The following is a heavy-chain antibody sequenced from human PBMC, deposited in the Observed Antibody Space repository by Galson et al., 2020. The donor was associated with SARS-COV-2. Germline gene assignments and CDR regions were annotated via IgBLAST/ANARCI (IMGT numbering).Heavy chain of an antibody. V-gene: IGHV3-74*01. CDR1: GFTFSSYW. J-gene: IGHJ4*02. CDR3: ARGDMRNDCFDY. CDR2: IYSEGSST. D-gene: IGHD2-21*01. Sequence: GGSLRLSCAASGFTFSSYWMHWVRQAPGKGLVWVSRIYSEGSSTSYADSVKGRFTISGDDAKNTLYLHMRSLRAEDTAVYYCARGDMRNDCFDYWGQGTLVTVSS.